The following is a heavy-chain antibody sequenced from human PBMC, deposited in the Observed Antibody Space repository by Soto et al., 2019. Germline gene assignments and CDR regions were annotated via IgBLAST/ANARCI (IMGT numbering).Heavy chain of an antibody. CDR1: GGFVNSDTHS. CDR2: IYSGGST. Sequence: LSLTCTVSGGFVNSDTHSWSWIRQTPGKRLEWIGFIYSGGSTKNPSLRSRVTMSVDTSKNQFSLKLRSVVVADTAVYHCARFVRSCSATTCSTRADVWGQGITVTVSS. V-gene: IGHV4-61*01. D-gene: IGHD2-2*01. CDR3: ARFVRSCSATTCSTRADV. J-gene: IGHJ6*02.